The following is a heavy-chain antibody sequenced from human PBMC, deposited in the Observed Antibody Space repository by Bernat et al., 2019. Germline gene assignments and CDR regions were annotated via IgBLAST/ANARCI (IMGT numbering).Heavy chain of an antibody. CDR1: GYTITELS. J-gene: IGHJ5*02. Sequence: QVQLVQSGAEVKKPGASVKVSCKVSGYTITELSMHWVRQAPGKGLEWMGGFDPEDGETISAQKFQGGFTMTEDTSTDTAYMELSSLSSEDTAVYSCAPLPVPDIVVVPWLGWWFDPWGQGTLVTVSS. V-gene: IGHV1-24*01. D-gene: IGHD2-2*01. CDR3: APLPVPDIVVVPWLGWWFDP. CDR2: FDPEDGET.